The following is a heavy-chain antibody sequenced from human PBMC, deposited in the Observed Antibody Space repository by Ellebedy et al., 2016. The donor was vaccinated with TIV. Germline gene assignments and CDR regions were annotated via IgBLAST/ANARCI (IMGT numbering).Heavy chain of an antibody. V-gene: IGHV3-7*01. CDR2: IRQDGSEK. J-gene: IGHJ4*02. CDR1: GFTFSAYW. CDR3: ARDKVEGPTTFNY. D-gene: IGHD1-26*01. Sequence: GESLKISXAASGFTFSAYWMHWVRQAPGKGLEWVANIRQDGSEKYYVDSVKDRFTISRDNAKSSLYLQMNSLRAEDTAVYYCARDKVEGPTTFNYWGQGALVTVSS.